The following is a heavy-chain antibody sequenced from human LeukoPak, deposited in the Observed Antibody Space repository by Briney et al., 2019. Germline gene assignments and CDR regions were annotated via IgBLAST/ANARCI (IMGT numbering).Heavy chain of an antibody. J-gene: IGHJ2*01. CDR2: IWYDGSNM. CDR3: TTIRGSGWSYWYFDF. D-gene: IGHD6-19*01. CDR1: GFPFSSYG. V-gene: IGHV3-33*01. Sequence: PGGSLRLSCAGSGFPFSSYGMQWVRQAPGKGLEWVALIWYDGSNMCYADSAKGRFTISKDNSKNTLYLQMNSLRAEDTAVYYCTTIRGSGWSYWYFDFWGRGTLVTVSS.